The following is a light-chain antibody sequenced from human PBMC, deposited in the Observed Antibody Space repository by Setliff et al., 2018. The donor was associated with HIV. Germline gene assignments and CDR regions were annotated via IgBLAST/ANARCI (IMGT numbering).Light chain of an antibody. V-gene: IGLV1-44*01. CDR2: RNN. CDR1: SSNIGSNT. J-gene: IGLJ1*01. Sequence: SVLTQPPSASGTPGQRVTISCSGSSSNIGSNTVNWYQQLPGTAPKLLIYRNNQRPSGVPDRFSGSKSGTSASLAISGLQSEDEADYYCAAWDDSLNGYVFGTGT. CDR3: AAWDDSLNGYV.